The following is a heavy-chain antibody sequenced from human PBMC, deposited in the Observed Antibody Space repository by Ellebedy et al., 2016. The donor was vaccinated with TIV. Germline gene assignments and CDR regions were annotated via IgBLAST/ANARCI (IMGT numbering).Heavy chain of an antibody. Sequence: GESLKISCAASGFTFSSYWMHWVRQAPGKGLVWVSRINSDGSSTSYADSVKGRFTISRDNSKNTLYLQMNSLGAEDTAVYYCAKEVGYYDSSGYYYAYWGQGTLVTVSS. V-gene: IGHV3-74*01. CDR2: INSDGSST. J-gene: IGHJ4*02. CDR3: AKEVGYYDSSGYYYAY. CDR1: GFTFSSYW. D-gene: IGHD3-22*01.